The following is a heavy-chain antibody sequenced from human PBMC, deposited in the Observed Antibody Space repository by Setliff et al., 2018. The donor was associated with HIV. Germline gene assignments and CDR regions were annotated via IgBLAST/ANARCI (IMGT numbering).Heavy chain of an antibody. Sequence: ASVKVSCKASGYTFTSYAMNWVRQAPGQGLEWMGWINTNTGNPTYAQCFTGRFVFSLDTSVSTAYLQISSLKAEDTAVYYCARTPLSIAARSAWDWFDPWGQGTLVTVSS. V-gene: IGHV7-4-1*02. CDR1: GYTFTSYA. D-gene: IGHD6-6*01. J-gene: IGHJ5*02. CDR3: ARTPLSIAARSAWDWFDP. CDR2: INTNTGNP.